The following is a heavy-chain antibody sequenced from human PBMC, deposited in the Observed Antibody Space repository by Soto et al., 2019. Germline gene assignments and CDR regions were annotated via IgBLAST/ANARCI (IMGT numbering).Heavy chain of an antibody. J-gene: IGHJ4*02. Sequence: EVQLVESGGGLVKPGGSLRLSCAASGFTFSDHYMDWVRQAPGKGLEWVGRIRNKANSYTTEYAASVKGRFTLSRDDSKNSLYLQMNSLKTEDTAVYYCASGTYPFDYWGQGTLVTVSS. CDR3: ASGTYPFDY. CDR1: GFTFSDHY. D-gene: IGHD1-26*01. V-gene: IGHV3-72*01. CDR2: IRNKANSYTT.